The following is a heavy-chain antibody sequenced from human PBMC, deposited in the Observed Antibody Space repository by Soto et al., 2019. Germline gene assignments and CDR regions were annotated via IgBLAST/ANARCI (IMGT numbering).Heavy chain of an antibody. D-gene: IGHD2-15*01. J-gene: IGHJ4*02. Sequence: QVQLQESGPGLVKPSGTLSLTCAVPGDSISSPNWWSWVRQPPGKGLEWIGEIYRSGVIYYNPSLKSRIPPSVDKSKNQCSLYLTSGTAVDTAFYYCAYSREDDSDFRGQETLVTVSS. V-gene: IGHV4-4*02. CDR2: IYRSGVI. CDR3: AYSREDDSDF. CDR1: GDSISSPNW.